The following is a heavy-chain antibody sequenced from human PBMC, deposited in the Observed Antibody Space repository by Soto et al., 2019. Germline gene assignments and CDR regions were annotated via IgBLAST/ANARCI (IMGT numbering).Heavy chain of an antibody. V-gene: IGHV3-23*01. Sequence: EVPLLESGGGLVQPGGSLRLSCAASGFTFSSYAMSWVRQAPGKGLEWVSVISGSGGSTYYADSVKGRFTISRDNSQNTRYLQMNSLRAEDTALYYCAKGQGELLAVRDWFDPWGQGTLVTVSS. J-gene: IGHJ5*02. CDR3: AKGQGELLAVRDWFDP. CDR2: ISGSGGST. D-gene: IGHD1-26*01. CDR1: GFTFSSYA.